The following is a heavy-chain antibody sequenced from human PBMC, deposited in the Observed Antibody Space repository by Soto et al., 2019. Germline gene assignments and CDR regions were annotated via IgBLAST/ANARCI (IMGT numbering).Heavy chain of an antibody. CDR3: VRGHVSATGIDWLDP. V-gene: IGHV1-3*01. CDR2: INAANGDT. Sequence: GASVKVSCKASGYTFTSYGIHWVRQAPGQRLEWMGWINAANGDTKYSPKFQGRVTITRDTSGSTAYMELSSLRSEDTAVYYCVRGHVSATGIDWLDPWGQGTLVTVSS. J-gene: IGHJ5*02. CDR1: GYTFTSYG. D-gene: IGHD6-13*01.